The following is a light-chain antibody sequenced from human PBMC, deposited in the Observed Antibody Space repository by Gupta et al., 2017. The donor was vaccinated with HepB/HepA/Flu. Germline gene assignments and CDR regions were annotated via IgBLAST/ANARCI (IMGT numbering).Light chain of an antibody. CDR3: QQYGSSPRT. V-gene: IGKV3-20*01. J-gene: IGKJ1*01. Sequence: IVLTQSPGTLSLSPGERATLSCRASQNINSNFLAWYQQKPGQAPRLLIYGVSSRATGIPDRFSDSGSGTDFTLTISGLEPEDFAVYYCQQYGSSPRTFGQGTKVEIK. CDR2: GVS. CDR1: QNINSNF.